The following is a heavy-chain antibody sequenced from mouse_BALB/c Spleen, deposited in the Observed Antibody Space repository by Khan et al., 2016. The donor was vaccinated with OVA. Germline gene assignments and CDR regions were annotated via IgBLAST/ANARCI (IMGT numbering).Heavy chain of an antibody. D-gene: IGHD2-3*01. CDR1: GYSITSGYG. Sequence: EVQLQESGPGLVKPSQSLSLTCTVTGYSITSGYGWNWIRQFPGNKLEWMGYISYSGSPNYNTSLKSRISITRDTSKNPFFQQLNSETTKDTATYYCARTDMIEYWGQGTTLTVSS. V-gene: IGHV3-2*02. J-gene: IGHJ2*01. CDR3: ARTDMIEY. CDR2: ISYSGSP.